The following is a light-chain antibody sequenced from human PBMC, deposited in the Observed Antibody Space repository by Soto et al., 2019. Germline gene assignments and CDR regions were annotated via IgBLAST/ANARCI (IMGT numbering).Light chain of an antibody. J-gene: IGKJ2*01. CDR2: GAA. CDR1: QSVSSN. Sequence: EIVMTQYPATLSVSPGERATRACRASQSVSSNLAWYQQRPGQAPRLLIPGAATRATGLPARFSGRKSGTEFTLTISSLQSEEFAVYLCQQDHNWPYPFGQGTNRE. CDR3: QQDHNWPYP. V-gene: IGKV3-15*01.